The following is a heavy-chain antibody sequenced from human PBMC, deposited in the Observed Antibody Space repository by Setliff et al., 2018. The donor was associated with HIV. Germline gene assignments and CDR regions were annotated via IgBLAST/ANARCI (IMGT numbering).Heavy chain of an antibody. V-gene: IGHV1-69*05. Sequence: ASVKVSCKTSGGTFSSYAVSWVRQAPGQGLEWMGGIIPAFGTANYAQKFQGRVTITTDESTSTAYMELSGLRSEDTAVYFCARDGLLVAGIRFDYWGQGALVTVSS. CDR3: ARDGLLVAGIRFDY. CDR1: GGTFSSYA. CDR2: IIPAFGTA. J-gene: IGHJ4*01. D-gene: IGHD6-19*01.